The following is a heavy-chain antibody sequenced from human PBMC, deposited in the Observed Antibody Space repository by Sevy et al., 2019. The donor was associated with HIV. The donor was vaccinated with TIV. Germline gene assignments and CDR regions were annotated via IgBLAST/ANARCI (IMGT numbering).Heavy chain of an antibody. CDR1: GFNFDDYA. Sequence: SLRLSCAASGFNFDDYAMHWVRRAPGKGLEWVSGITWHSYNIGYADSVKGRFTISRDNAKNSLYLQMNSLRTEDTALYYCARSRASYYGMDVWGQGTTVTVSS. D-gene: IGHD6-6*01. CDR2: ITWHSYNI. CDR3: ARSRASYYGMDV. J-gene: IGHJ6*02. V-gene: IGHV3-9*01.